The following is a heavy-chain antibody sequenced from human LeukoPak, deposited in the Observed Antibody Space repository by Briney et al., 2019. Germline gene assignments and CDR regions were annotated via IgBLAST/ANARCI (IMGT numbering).Heavy chain of an antibody. Sequence: PSETLSLTCTVSGGTIRSYYWSWIRQPPGKGLEWIGYIYYSGSTNYNPSLKSRVTISVDTAKNQFSLNLSSVTAAGTAVYYCARVLPYSSGWGVDYWGQGTLVTVSS. J-gene: IGHJ4*02. CDR2: IYYSGST. V-gene: IGHV4-59*01. CDR3: ARVLPYSSGWGVDY. D-gene: IGHD6-19*01. CDR1: GGTIRSYY.